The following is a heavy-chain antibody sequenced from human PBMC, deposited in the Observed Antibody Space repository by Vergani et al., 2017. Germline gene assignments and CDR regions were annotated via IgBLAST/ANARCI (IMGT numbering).Heavy chain of an antibody. CDR3: AREPPLTGFFDY. V-gene: IGHV1-46*03. J-gene: IGHJ4*02. CDR2: ISPDGFST. CDR1: GYTFTAYY. Sequence: QLQLVQSGAEVGKPGASVKISCKASGYTFTAYYIHWVRQAPEQGLEWVGVISPDGFSTFYAQKFQGRVTITRDTSTSTVYVEVTSLRSDDTAVYYCAREPPLTGFFDYWGQGTLVTVSS. D-gene: IGHD3-9*01.